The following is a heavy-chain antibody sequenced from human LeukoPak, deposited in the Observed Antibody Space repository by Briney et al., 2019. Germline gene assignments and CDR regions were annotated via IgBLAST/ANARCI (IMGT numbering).Heavy chain of an antibody. CDR2: IYSGGST. CDR1: GFIFSNYA. J-gene: IGHJ4*02. Sequence: PGGSLRLSCATSGFIFSNYAVSWVRQAPGKGLEWVSVIYSGGSTYYADSVKGRFTISRDNSKNTLYLQMNSLRAEDTAVYYCARYYYGSGSYFYYFDYWGQGTLVTVSS. D-gene: IGHD3-10*01. CDR3: ARYYYGSGSYFYYFDY. V-gene: IGHV3-53*01.